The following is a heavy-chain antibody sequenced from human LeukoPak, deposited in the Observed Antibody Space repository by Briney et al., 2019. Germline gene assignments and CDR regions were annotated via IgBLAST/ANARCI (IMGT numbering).Heavy chain of an antibody. Sequence: PGRSLRLSCAASGFTFDDYAMHWVRQAPGKGLEWVSGISWNSGSIGYADSVKGRFTISRDNAKNSLYLQMNSLRAEDTAVYYCARASSSGYYFHLYFDYWGQGTLVTVSS. CDR3: ARASSSGYYFHLYFDY. V-gene: IGHV3-9*01. CDR2: ISWNSGSI. CDR1: GFTFDDYA. D-gene: IGHD3-22*01. J-gene: IGHJ4*02.